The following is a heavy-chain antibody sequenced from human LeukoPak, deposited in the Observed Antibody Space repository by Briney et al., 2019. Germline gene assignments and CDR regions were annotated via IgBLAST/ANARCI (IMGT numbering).Heavy chain of an antibody. J-gene: IGHJ4*02. Sequence: SVSLFYSASGYTFTSYYINCVRHASGQAREGRVCINHNSDNTVYTQKFESRVTITRNTSKNTVYMALSSLRSEDPAVYYCARGPNHAINREIYNYDILTGQDDYWGQGTLVTVSS. CDR1: GYTFTSYY. V-gene: IGHV1-8*01. CDR2: INHNSDNT. CDR3: ARGPNHAINREIYNYDILTGQDDY. D-gene: IGHD3-9*01.